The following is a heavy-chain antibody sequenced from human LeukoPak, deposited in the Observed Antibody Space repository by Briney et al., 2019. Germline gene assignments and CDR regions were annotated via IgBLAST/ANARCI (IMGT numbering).Heavy chain of an antibody. J-gene: IGHJ6*02. V-gene: IGHV6-1*01. CDR3: ARDLAVAVMGGYYYYGMDV. Sequence: SQTLSLTCATSGDSVSSNSAAWNWIRQSPSRGLEWLGRTYYRSKWYNDYAVSVKSRITINPDTSKNQFSLQLNSVTPEDTAVYYCARDLAVAVMGGYYYYGMDVWGQGTTVTVSS. CDR2: TYYRSKWYN. CDR1: GDSVSSNSAA. D-gene: IGHD6-19*01.